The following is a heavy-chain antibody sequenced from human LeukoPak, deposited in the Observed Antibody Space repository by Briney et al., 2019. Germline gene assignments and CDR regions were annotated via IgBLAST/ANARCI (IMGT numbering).Heavy chain of an antibody. CDR3: ARVLGGSYWRWFDP. CDR2: IYYSGST. J-gene: IGHJ5*02. V-gene: IGHV4-59*01. D-gene: IGHD1-26*01. Sequence: PSETLSLTCTVSGGSISSYYWSWIRQPPGKGLEWIGYIYYSGSTNYNPPLKSRVTISVDTSKNQFSLKLSSVTAADTAVYYCARVLGGSYWRWFDPWGQGTLVTVSS. CDR1: GGSISSYY.